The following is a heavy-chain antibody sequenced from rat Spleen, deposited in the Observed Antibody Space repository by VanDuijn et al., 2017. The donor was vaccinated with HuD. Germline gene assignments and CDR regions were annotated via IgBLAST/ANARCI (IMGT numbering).Heavy chain of an antibody. CDR1: GFTFNNYW. J-gene: IGHJ2*01. Sequence: EVQLVESGGGLVQPGRSLKLSCVASGFTFNNYWMTWIRQAPGKGLEWVASISYEGRAAYYRDSVKGRFTISRDNAKSTLYLQMDSLRSEDTATYYCATSGYTTDYFYPLVGYWGQGVMVTVSS. CDR3: ATSGYTTDYFYPLVGY. CDR2: ISYEGRAA. V-gene: IGHV5-31*01. D-gene: IGHD1-6*01.